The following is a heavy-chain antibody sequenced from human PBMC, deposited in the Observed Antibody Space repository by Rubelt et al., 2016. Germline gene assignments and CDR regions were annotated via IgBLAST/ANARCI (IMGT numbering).Heavy chain of an antibody. Sequence: APGKGLEWVANIKQDGSEKYYVDSVKGRFTISRDNAKNSLYLQMNSLRAEDTAVYYCAREGVFGYFDYWGQGTLVTVSS. J-gene: IGHJ4*02. CDR2: IKQDGSEK. V-gene: IGHV3-7*01. CDR3: AREGVFGYFDY. D-gene: IGHD2-8*01.